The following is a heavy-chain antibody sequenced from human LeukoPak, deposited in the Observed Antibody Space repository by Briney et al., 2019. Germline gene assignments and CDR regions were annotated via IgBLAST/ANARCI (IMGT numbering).Heavy chain of an antibody. D-gene: IGHD3-10*01. J-gene: IGHJ6*03. V-gene: IGHV4-34*01. CDR1: GGSFSGYY. CDR2: INHSGST. Sequence: SETLSLTCAVYGGSFSGYYWSWIRQPPGKGLEWIGEINHSGSTNYNPSLKSRVTISVDTSKNQFSLKLSSVTAADTAVYYCARGRSGYYYGSGSYSYFYYMDVWGKGTTVTVSS. CDR3: ARGRSGYYYGSGSYSYFYYMDV.